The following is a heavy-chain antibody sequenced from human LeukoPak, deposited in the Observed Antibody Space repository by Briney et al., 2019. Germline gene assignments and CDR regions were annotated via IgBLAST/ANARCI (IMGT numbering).Heavy chain of an antibody. CDR3: ATSGLSRFGF. CDR1: GSTFSSYG. J-gene: IGHJ4*02. D-gene: IGHD2/OR15-2a*01. V-gene: IGHV3-30*02. CDR2: IRYDGINK. Sequence: GGSLRLSCAASGSTFSSYGMHWVRQAPGKGLEWVAFIRYDGINKYYADSVKGRFTISRDNSKNTLYLQMNSLRAGDTAVYYCATSGLSRFGFWGQGTLVTVSS.